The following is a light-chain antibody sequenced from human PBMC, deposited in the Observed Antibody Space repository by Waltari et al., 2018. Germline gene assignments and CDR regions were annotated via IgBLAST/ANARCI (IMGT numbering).Light chain of an antibody. V-gene: IGLV3-12*02. Sequence: SFELTHPHSVSVATAQMARITRGGNNIGTQPVHWYQQKPGQDPVLVIYSYRNWPSGIPGRFSGSNPGHTATLTISRIEAGDEADYYCQLWDSTSDHSVFGTGAKVTVL. CDR3: QLWDSTSDHSV. J-gene: IGLJ1*01. CDR1: NIGTQP. CDR2: SYR.